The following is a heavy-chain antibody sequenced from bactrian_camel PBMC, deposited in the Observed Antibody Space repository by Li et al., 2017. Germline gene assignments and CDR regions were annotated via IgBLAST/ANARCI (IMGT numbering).Heavy chain of an antibody. V-gene: IGHV3S63*01. Sequence: VQLVESGGGSVQAGESLRLSCTISVRTEDASCVGWFRQAPGKEREGLAALHIRTDKTWYADSVKGRFTISQDSGKTTMYLQMDSLKPEDTAMYYCAADRRRYGGRCRDRGFDYWGQGTQVTVS. D-gene: IGHD6*01. CDR1: VRTEDASC. J-gene: IGHJ6*01. CDR3: AADRRRYGGRCRDRGFDY. CDR2: LHIRTDKT.